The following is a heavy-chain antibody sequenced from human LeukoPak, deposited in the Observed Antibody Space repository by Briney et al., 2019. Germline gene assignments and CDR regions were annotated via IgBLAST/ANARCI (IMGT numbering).Heavy chain of an antibody. Sequence: SSETLSLTCTVSGGSISSGNYYWSWIRQHPGKGLEWIGDIHHSGSTSYNPSLKSRVSISVDTSKNQFSLKLSSVTAADTAVYYCARDWGSGYYFDYWGQGTLVTVSS. CDR2: IHHSGST. CDR3: ARDWGSGYYFDY. J-gene: IGHJ4*02. D-gene: IGHD3-22*01. V-gene: IGHV4-31*03. CDR1: GGSISSGNYY.